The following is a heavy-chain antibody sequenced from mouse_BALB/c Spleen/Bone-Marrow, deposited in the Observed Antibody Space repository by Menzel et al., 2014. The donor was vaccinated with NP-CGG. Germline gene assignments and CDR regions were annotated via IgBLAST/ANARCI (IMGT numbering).Heavy chain of an antibody. CDR1: GYNFTSYW. Sequence: QVQLQQSGAERVKPGTSVTLSCKASGYNFTSYWVNWVKLRPGQGLEWIGDIYPVSASTNYNEKFRSKATLTADTSSSTAYMQLSNLASDDSALYYCASGVYYAMDYWGQGTSVTVSS. V-gene: IGHV1-55*01. CDR2: IYPVSAST. CDR3: ASGVYYAMDY. J-gene: IGHJ4*01.